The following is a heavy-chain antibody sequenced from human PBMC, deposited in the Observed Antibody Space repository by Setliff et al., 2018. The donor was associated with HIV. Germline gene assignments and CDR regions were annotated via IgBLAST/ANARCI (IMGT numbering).Heavy chain of an antibody. V-gene: IGHV4-38-2*02. CDR2: IYQSGSA. CDR1: GYSISSGNY. CDR3: ARDGSYYDSSAYLGGRYYYYGMDV. D-gene: IGHD3-22*01. J-gene: IGHJ6*02. Sequence: PSETLSLTCAVSGYSISSGNYWGWIRQPPGKGLEWIGSIYQSGSAYYNPSLKSRVTISIDASNNQFSLKLNSVTAADTAVDHCARDGSYYDSSAYLGGRYYYYGMDVWGQGTTVTVSS.